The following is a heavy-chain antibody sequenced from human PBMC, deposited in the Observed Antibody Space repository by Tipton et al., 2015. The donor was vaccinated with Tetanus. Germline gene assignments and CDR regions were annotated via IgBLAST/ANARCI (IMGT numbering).Heavy chain of an antibody. CDR3: AREDYFDISAFDI. D-gene: IGHD2/OR15-2a*01. CDR2: IDYNGST. CDR1: GGSISSYY. Sequence: TLSLTCTVSGGSISSYYWSWIRQPPGKGLEWIGYIDYNGSTKYNPSLRSRVTLSLDTSKNQISMRLTSVTAADTAVYYCAREDYFDISAFDIWGQGTMVTVSS. J-gene: IGHJ3*02. V-gene: IGHV4-59*01.